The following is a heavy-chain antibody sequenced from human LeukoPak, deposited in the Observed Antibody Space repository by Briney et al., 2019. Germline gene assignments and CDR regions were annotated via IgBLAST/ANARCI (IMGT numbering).Heavy chain of an antibody. Sequence: GGSLRLSCTASGFTFSSYPFHWVRQAPGKGLEWGAGIGYDGVNKFYTDSVKGRFTTSRDDSKSTLFLRMDSLSVEDTAVYYCARDFLRGAPDYLDLWGQGTLVTVSS. CDR2: IGYDGVNK. V-gene: IGHV3-30*04. CDR1: GFTFSSYP. J-gene: IGHJ4*02. D-gene: IGHD3-10*01. CDR3: ARDFLRGAPDYLDL.